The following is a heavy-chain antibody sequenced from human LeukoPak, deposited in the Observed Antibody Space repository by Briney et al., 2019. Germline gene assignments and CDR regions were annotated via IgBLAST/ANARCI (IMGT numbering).Heavy chain of an antibody. V-gene: IGHV3-48*03. CDR1: GFTFSSYE. Sequence: PGGSLRLSCAASGFTFSSYEMNWVRQAPGKGLEWVSYISSSGSTIYYADSVKGRFTISRDNAKNSLYLQMNSLRAEDTAVFYCAKDYRRDGYNYYFDYWGQGTLVTVSS. J-gene: IGHJ4*02. D-gene: IGHD5-24*01. CDR3: AKDYRRDGYNYYFDY. CDR2: ISSSGSTI.